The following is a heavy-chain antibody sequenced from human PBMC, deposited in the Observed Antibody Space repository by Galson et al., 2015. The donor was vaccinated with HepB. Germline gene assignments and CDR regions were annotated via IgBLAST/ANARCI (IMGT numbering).Heavy chain of an antibody. CDR3: ARDTHMTTDPDRGWFDP. CDR1: GFTFSSYG. D-gene: IGHD4-17*01. V-gene: IGHV3-33*01. J-gene: IGHJ5*02. CDR2: IWYDGSNK. Sequence: SLRLSCAASGFTFSSYGMHWVRQAPGRGLEWVAVIWYDGSNKYYADSVKGRFTISRDNSKNTLYLQMNSLRAEDTAVYYCARDTHMTTDPDRGWFDPWGQGTLVTVSS.